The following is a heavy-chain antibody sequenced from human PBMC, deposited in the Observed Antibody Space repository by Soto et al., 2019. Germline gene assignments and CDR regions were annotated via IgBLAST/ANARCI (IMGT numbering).Heavy chain of an antibody. CDR2: IYYSGST. V-gene: IGHV4-39*01. CDR3: ASSGGYSSSWYRTPRYGMDV. J-gene: IGHJ6*02. CDR1: GGSISSYY. D-gene: IGHD6-13*01. Sequence: SETLSLTCTVSGGSISSYYWGWIRQPPGKGLEWIGSIYYSGSTYYNPSLKSRVTISVDTSKNQFSLKLSSVTAADTAVYYCASSGGYSSSWYRTPRYGMDVWGQGTTVTVSS.